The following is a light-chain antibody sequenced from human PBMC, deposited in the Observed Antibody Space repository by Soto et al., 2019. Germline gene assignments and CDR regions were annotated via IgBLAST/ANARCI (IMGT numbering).Light chain of an antibody. CDR3: QSSDSSLSGYV. V-gene: IGLV1-40*01. CDR1: SSNIGAGYE. J-gene: IGLJ1*01. Sequence: QSVLTQTPSVSEAPGQRVTISCTGSSSNIGAGYEAHWYQQVPGTAPKLLIYENNNRPSGVPDRFSGSKSGTSASLAITGLQAEDEAEYYCQSSDSSLSGYVFGTGTKVPS. CDR2: ENN.